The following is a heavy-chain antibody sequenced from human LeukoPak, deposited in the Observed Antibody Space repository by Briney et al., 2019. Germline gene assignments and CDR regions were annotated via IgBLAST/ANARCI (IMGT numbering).Heavy chain of an antibody. CDR2: ISWNSGFI. J-gene: IGHJ4*02. D-gene: IGHD3-10*01. V-gene: IGHV3-9*03. Sequence: GGSLRLSRAASGFTFDDYAMHWVRQAPGKGLEWVSGISWNSGFIGYADSVKGRFTISRDNAKNSLYLQMNSLRAEDMALYYCAKGLYGSGSYPDYWGQGTLVTVSS. CDR1: GFTFDDYA. CDR3: AKGLYGSGSYPDY.